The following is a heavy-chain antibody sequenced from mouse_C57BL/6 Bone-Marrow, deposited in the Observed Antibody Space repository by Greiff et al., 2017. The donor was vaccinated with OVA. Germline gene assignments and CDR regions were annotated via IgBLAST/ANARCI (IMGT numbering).Heavy chain of an antibody. J-gene: IGHJ3*01. Sequence: EVQLQESGPELVKPGASVKISCKASGYTFTDYYMNWVKQSHGKSLEWIGDINPNNGGTSYNQKFKGKATLTVDKSSSTAYMELRSLTSEDSAVYYCARLAYWGQGTLVTVSA. CDR2: INPNNGGT. CDR3: ARLAY. CDR1: GYTFTDYY. V-gene: IGHV1-26*01.